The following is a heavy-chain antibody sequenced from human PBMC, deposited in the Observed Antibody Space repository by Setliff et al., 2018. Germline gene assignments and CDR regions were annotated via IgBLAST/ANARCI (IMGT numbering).Heavy chain of an antibody. J-gene: IGHJ6*03. CDR1: GFIFSDYY. V-gene: IGHV3-11*01. Sequence: GESLKISCAASGFIFSDYYMSWIRQTPGKGLEWVAYISRGATTTYYTDSVKGRFTISRDDGKNSLYLQMNSLRADDTAVYYCAKTAHHYESSGYYYDPYFYYMDVWGKGTTVTVSS. CDR2: ISRGATTT. D-gene: IGHD3-22*01. CDR3: AKTAHHYESSGYYYDPYFYYMDV.